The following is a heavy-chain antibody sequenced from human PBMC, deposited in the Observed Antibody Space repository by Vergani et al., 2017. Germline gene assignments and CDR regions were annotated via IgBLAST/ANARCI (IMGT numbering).Heavy chain of an antibody. CDR1: GGSISAGYYF. CDR3: ARRSGGYYSGGKVHPLRTAFDV. V-gene: IGHV4-61*02. J-gene: IGHJ3*01. Sequence: QVQLQASGPGRVKPSQTLSLTCTMSGGSISAGYYFWSWTRQPAGKGLEWLGNISASCNASHSPSLKTRVSISVDTSKNQFSLTVTSVSAADTAIYFCARRSGGYYSGGKVHPLRTAFDVWGHGTVVTVSS. CDR2: ISASCNA. D-gene: IGHD2-15*01.